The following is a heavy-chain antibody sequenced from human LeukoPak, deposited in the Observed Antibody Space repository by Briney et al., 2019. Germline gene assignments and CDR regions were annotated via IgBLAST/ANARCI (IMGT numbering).Heavy chain of an antibody. V-gene: IGHV1-8*03. CDR2: MNPNSDNT. J-gene: IGHJ3*02. CDR1: GYTFTSYG. CDR3: ARAHIVGARGDAFDI. Sequence: ASVKVSCKASGYTFTSYGINWVRQATGQGLEWMGWMNPNSDNTGYAQKFQGRVTITRNTSISTAYMERSSLRSEDTAVYYCARAHIVGARGDAFDIWGQGTMVTVSS. D-gene: IGHD1-26*01.